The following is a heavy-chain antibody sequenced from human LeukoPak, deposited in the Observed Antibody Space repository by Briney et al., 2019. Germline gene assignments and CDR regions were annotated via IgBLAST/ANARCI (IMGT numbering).Heavy chain of an antibody. V-gene: IGHV4-59*01. CDR2: IYYSGSI. CDR1: GGSISSYY. Sequence: SETLSLTCTVSGGSISSYYWSWIRQPPGEGLEWIGYIYYSGSINYNPSLKSRVTISVDTSKNQFSLKLTPVTAADTAVYYCARDKYYYYYIDVWGKGTTVTVS. J-gene: IGHJ6*03. CDR3: ARDKYYYYYIDV.